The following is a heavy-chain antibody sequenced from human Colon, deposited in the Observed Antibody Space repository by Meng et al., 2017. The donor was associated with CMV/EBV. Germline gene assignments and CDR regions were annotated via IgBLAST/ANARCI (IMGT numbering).Heavy chain of an antibody. CDR1: GDTFIDFG. J-gene: IGHJ4*02. V-gene: IGHV1-18*01. CDR3: ATELSRGGY. CDR2: ISAYNGNT. Sequence: QVQRVQAGTKVKKPGAAVKVSCKASGDTFIDFGISWVRQAPGQGLEWMGWISAYNGNTNYAPEFQGRVTLTTDTSTTTDTSTTTVYMELRSLRSDDTAIYYCATELSRGGYWGQGTLVTVSS.